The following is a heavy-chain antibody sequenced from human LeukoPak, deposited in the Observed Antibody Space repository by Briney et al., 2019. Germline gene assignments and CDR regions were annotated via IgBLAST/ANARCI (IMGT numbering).Heavy chain of an antibody. CDR3: ARGSQGVVVAATLYYYYGMDV. CDR2: INPNSGGT. D-gene: IGHD2-15*01. CDR1: GYTFTGYY. Sequence: ASVKVSCKASGYTFTGYYMHWARQAPGQGLEWMGWINPNSGGTNYAQKFQGRVTMTRDTSISTAYMELSRLRSDDTAVYYCARGSQGVVVAATLYYYYGMDVWGQGTTVTVSS. V-gene: IGHV1-2*02. J-gene: IGHJ6*02.